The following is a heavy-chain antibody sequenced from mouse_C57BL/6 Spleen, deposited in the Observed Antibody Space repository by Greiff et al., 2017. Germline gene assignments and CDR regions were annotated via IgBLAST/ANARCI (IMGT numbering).Heavy chain of an antibody. CDR2: IYPRSGNT. Sequence: QVQLQQSGAELARPGASVKLSCKASGYTFTSYGISWVKQRTGQGLEWIGEIYPRSGNTYYNEKFKGKATLTADKSSSTAYMELRSLTSEDSAVYFCARLGGNWGYFDYWGQGTTLTVSS. J-gene: IGHJ2*01. CDR1: GYTFTSYG. CDR3: ARLGGNWGYFDY. D-gene: IGHD4-1*01. V-gene: IGHV1-81*01.